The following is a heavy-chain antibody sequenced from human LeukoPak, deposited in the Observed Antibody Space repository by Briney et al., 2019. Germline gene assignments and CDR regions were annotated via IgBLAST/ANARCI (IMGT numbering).Heavy chain of an antibody. D-gene: IGHD3-3*01. CDR1: GYTFTGYY. CDR2: INPNSGGT. V-gene: IGHV1-2*02. J-gene: IGHJ3*02. Sequence: ASVTVSCKASGYTFTGYYMHWVRQAPGQGLEWMGWINPNSGGTNYAQKFQGRVTMTRDTSISTAYMELSRLRSDDTAVYYCARDTDLEDAFDIWGQGTMVTVSS. CDR3: ARDTDLEDAFDI.